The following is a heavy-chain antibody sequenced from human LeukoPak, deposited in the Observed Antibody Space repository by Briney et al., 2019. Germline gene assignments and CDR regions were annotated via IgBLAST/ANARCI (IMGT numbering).Heavy chain of an antibody. D-gene: IGHD3-16*02. CDR3: ATFTERENYHYTANL. V-gene: IGHV3-74*01. J-gene: IGHJ4*02. CDR2: IST. Sequence: GGSLRLSCAASGFTFSSYWMHWVRQAPGKGLVWVSRISTNYADSVKGRFTISRDNAKNTLYLQMNSLRAEDTAVYYCATFTERENYHYTANLWGQGTLVIVS. CDR1: GFTFSSYW.